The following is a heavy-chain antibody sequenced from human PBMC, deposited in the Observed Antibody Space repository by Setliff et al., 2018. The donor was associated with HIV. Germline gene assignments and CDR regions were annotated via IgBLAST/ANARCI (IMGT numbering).Heavy chain of an antibody. V-gene: IGHV1-2*06. D-gene: IGHD3-10*01. CDR3: ARNFGLSPSGKYYYYYGMDI. J-gene: IGHJ6*02. CDR1: GGSFSNYA. Sequence: ASVKVSCKASGGSFSNYAFSWVRQAPGQGLEWMGRINPNSGGTNYAQKFQGRVTMTRDTSINAAYMELRGLRSDDTAVYYCARNFGLSPSGKYYYYYGMDIWGQGTTVTVSS. CDR2: INPNSGGT.